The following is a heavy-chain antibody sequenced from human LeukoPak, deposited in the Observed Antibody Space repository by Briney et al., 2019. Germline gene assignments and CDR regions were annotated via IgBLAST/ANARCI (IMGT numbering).Heavy chain of an antibody. CDR3: AKANVLRYFV. D-gene: IGHD3-9*01. J-gene: IGHJ4*02. V-gene: IGHV3-30*04. CDR2: ISYDGSNK. Sequence: GRSLRLSCPASGFIFSDYVMHWVRQAPGKGLDWVAVISYDGSNKYYADSVKGRFTISRDNPKNTLYLQMNSLRAEDTAVYYCAKANVLRYFVWGQGTLVTVSS. CDR1: GFIFSDYV.